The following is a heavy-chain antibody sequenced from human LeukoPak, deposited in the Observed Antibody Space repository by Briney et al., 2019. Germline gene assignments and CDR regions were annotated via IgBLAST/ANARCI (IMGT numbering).Heavy chain of an antibody. Sequence: GGSLRLSCAASGFTFSTSWMHWVRQAPGKGLVWVSQINSDGGRTRYADSVKGRLTISRDNVKNTVYLQMNSLRTDDTAMYYCARGRNGFFDYWGHGTLVTVSS. CDR3: ARGRNGFFDY. V-gene: IGHV3-74*01. D-gene: IGHD5-24*01. CDR2: INSDGGRT. CDR1: GFTFSTSW. J-gene: IGHJ4*01.